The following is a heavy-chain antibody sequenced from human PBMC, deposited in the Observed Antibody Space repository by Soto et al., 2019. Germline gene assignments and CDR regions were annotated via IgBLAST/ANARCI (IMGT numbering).Heavy chain of an antibody. V-gene: IGHV3-74*01. CDR2: INSDGSST. CDR1: GFTFSSYW. CDR3: ASKHSSRAFDY. D-gene: IGHD6-13*01. J-gene: IGHJ4*02. Sequence: EVQLVESGGGLVQPGGSQRLSCAASGFTFSSYWMHWVRQAPGKGLVWVSRINSDGSSTTYADSVKGRFTISRDNAKNTVYLQMNSLRAEDTAVYYCASKHSSRAFDYWGQGTLVTVSS.